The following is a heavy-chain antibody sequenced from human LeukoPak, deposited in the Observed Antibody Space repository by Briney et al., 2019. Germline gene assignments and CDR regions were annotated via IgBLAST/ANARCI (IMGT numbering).Heavy chain of an antibody. CDR1: GFTFSSYE. Sequence: GGSLRLSCAASGFTFSSYEMNWVRQAPGKGLEWVSYISSSGSTIYYADSVKGRFTISRDNSKNTLYLQMNSLRAEDTAVYYCAKDRGSEYYFDYWGQGTLVTVSS. V-gene: IGHV3-48*03. CDR3: AKDRGSEYYFDY. CDR2: ISSSGSTI. D-gene: IGHD3-10*01. J-gene: IGHJ4*02.